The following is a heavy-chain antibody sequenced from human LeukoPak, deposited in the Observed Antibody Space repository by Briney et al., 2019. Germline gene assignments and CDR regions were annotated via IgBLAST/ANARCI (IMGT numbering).Heavy chain of an antibody. J-gene: IGHJ4*02. D-gene: IGHD3-10*01. CDR3: VRSTGRFGDLLYV. V-gene: IGHV3-7*01. CDR2: MKQDGSEA. CDR1: GFMFGRFW. Sequence: GGSLRLSCAASGFMFGRFWMNWVRQAPGKGLEWVANMKQDGSEAYYVDSVRGRFTIFRDNAKNSLYLQMNSLRAEDTAVYYCVRSTGRFGDLLYVWGQGTLVTVSS.